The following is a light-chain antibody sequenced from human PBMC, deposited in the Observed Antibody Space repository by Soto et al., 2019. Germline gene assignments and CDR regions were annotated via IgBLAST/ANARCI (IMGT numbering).Light chain of an antibody. Sequence: SYELTQPPSVSVSPGQTANITCSGDKLGDKYACWYQQRPGQSPVLVIYQHSKRPSGIPERFSGSNSGNTATLTISGTQAMGEADYYCQAWDSSTANVVFGGGTKLTVL. CDR3: QAWDSSTANVV. V-gene: IGLV3-1*01. J-gene: IGLJ2*01. CDR1: KLGDKY. CDR2: QHS.